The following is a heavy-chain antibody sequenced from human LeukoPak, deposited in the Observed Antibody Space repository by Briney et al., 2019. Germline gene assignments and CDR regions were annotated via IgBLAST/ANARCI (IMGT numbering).Heavy chain of an antibody. Sequence: GGSLRLSCVASGFTFSRHGMNWVRQAPGKGLEWVSGISPSGDIKYYVDSVKGRFTVSRDNSKNTLYLQMNNLRAEDTAVYYCAREGGRDGYNSFSLWGQGTLVTVSS. CDR1: GFTFSRHG. D-gene: IGHD5-24*01. CDR2: ISPSGDIK. J-gene: IGHJ4*02. CDR3: AREGGRDGYNSFSL. V-gene: IGHV3-23*01.